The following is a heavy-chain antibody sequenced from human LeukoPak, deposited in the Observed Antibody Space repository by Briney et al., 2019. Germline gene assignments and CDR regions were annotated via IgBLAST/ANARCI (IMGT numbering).Heavy chain of an antibody. V-gene: IGHV3-23*01. CDR3: AKHQAVAGTSGLLQDY. J-gene: IGHJ4*02. CDR1: GFTFSSYA. D-gene: IGHD6-19*01. Sequence: GGSLRLSCTASGFTFSSYAMSWVRQAPGKGLEWVSAISGSGGSTYYADSVKGRFTISRDNSKNTLYLQMNSLRAEDTAVYYCAKHQAVAGTSGLLQDYWGQGTLVTVSS. CDR2: ISGSGGST.